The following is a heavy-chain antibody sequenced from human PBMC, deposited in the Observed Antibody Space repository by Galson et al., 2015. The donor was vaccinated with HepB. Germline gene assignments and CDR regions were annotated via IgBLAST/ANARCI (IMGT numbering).Heavy chain of an antibody. CDR1: GFTFSSYA. J-gene: IGHJ3*02. D-gene: IGHD5-24*01. CDR3: ARNIRIEMATPPRGDAFDI. CDR2: ISYDGSNK. Sequence: SLRLSCAASGFTFSSYAMHWVRQAPGKGLEWVAVISYDGSNKYYADSVKGRFTISRDNSKNTLYLQMNSLRAEDTAVYYCARNIRIEMATPPRGDAFDIWGQGTMVTVSS. V-gene: IGHV3-30-3*01.